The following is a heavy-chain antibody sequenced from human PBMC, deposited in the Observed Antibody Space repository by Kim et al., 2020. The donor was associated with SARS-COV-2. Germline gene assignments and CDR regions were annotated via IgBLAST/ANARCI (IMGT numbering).Heavy chain of an antibody. D-gene: IGHD6-19*01. CDR2: IGTAGDT. CDR3: ARGGVAGNYYYYGMDV. J-gene: IGHJ6*02. Sequence: GGSLRLSCAASGFTFSSYDMHWVRQAPGKGLEWVSAIGTAGDTYYPGSVKGRFTISRENAKNSLYLQMNSLRAGDTAVYYCARGGVAGNYYYYGMDVWGQGTTVTVSS. V-gene: IGHV3-13*04. CDR1: GFTFSSYD.